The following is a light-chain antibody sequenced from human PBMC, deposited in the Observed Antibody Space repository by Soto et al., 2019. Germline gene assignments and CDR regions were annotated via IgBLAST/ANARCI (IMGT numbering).Light chain of an antibody. CDR1: QTLDNY. CDR3: QQTRSGIT. V-gene: IGKV1-39*01. CDR2: GTS. J-gene: IGKJ5*01. Sequence: DIQLTQSPSSLSATVGDRVTITCRASQTLDNYLNWFHQKPGMAPKLLIYGTSKLHSGVPSRFRGSGSGTDFTLPIDTLQPDDFASYYCQQTRSGITFGQGTRLEI.